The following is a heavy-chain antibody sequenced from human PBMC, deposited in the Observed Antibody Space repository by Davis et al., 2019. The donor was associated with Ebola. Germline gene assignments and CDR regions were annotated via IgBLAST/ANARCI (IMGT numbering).Heavy chain of an antibody. CDR3: ARGFLVESRSPYRPRLQTDAFDI. CDR2: VFHTGRT. J-gene: IGHJ3*02. V-gene: IGHV4-39*07. CDR1: GGSINSSSKF. D-gene: IGHD2-8*02. Sequence: PSETLSLTCTVPGGSINSSSKFWNWIRQPPGQGLEWIGEVFHTGRTNYNPSLKSRVTMSIDTSKDQFSLNLSSVTAADTAVYYCARGFLVESRSPYRPRLQTDAFDIWGQGTLVIVSS.